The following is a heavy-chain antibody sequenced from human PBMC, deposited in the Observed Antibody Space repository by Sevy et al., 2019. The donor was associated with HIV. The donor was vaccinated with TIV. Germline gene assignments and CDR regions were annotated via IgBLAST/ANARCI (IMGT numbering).Heavy chain of an antibody. CDR1: GGSVSSGNSY. V-gene: IGHV4-61*01. CDR3: VRDRIDAAGGYFDY. Sequence: SETLSLTCAVSGGSVSSGNSYWGWIRQPPGKGLEWIGYICYIGSTNYNPSLKSRVTISVDTSKNLLSLSLSSVTAADTAVYYCVRDRIDAAGGYFDYWGQGTLVTVSS. D-gene: IGHD3-10*01. J-gene: IGHJ4*02. CDR2: ICYIGST.